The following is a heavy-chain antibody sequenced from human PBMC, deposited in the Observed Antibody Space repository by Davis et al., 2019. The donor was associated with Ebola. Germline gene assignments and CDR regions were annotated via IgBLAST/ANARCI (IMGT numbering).Heavy chain of an antibody. Sequence: SETLSLTCTVSGGSISSSYWSWIRQPPGKGLEWIGYIYHSESSNYNPSLKSRVTISVDTSKNQFSLKLSSVTAADTAVYYCARGRAPSGSYQYYFDYWGQGTLVTVSS. J-gene: IGHJ4*02. CDR2: IYHSESS. CDR1: GGSISSSY. CDR3: ARGRAPSGSYQYYFDY. V-gene: IGHV4-59*01. D-gene: IGHD1-26*01.